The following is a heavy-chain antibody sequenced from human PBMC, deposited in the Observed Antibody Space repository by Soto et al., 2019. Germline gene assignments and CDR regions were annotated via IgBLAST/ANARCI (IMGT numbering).Heavy chain of an antibody. CDR3: AKDFGAWSDS. Sequence: QVHLVGSGGGVVQPGRSLTISCVGSGFAFSTYGMHWVRQAPAKGLEWVAVISYDGTDKYYADSVKGRFSISRDNSKQTLSLQMDSLRPVDTAVYYCAKDFGAWSDSWGQGTLVNVSS. D-gene: IGHD6-19*01. J-gene: IGHJ5*02. V-gene: IGHV3-30*18. CDR1: GFAFSTYG. CDR2: ISYDGTDK.